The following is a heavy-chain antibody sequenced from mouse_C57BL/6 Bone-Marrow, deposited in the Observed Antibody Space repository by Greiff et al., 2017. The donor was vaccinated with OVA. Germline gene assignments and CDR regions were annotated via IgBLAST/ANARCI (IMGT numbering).Heavy chain of an antibody. CDR1: GYTFTSYW. CDR3: AIIYYGPGAMDY. D-gene: IGHD2-1*01. CDR2: IHPNSGST. V-gene: IGHV1-64*01. Sequence: VQLQQSGAELVKPGASVKLSCKASGYTFTSYWMHWVKQRPGQGLEWIGMIHPNSGSTNYNEKFKSKATLTVDKSSSTAYMQLSSLTSEYSAVYYCAIIYYGPGAMDYWGQGTSVTVSS. J-gene: IGHJ4*01.